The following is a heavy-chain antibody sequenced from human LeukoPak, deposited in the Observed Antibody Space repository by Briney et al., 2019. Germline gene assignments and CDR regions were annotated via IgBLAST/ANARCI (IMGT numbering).Heavy chain of an antibody. D-gene: IGHD4-23*01. CDR3: ARHYGQYGGGSYLNY. J-gene: IGHJ4*02. CDR2: IYYSGST. CDR1: GGSISSSSYY. Sequence: SETLSLTCTVSGGSISSSSYYWGWIRQPPGKGLEWIGSIYYSGSTYYNPSLKSRVTISVDTSKNQFSLKLSSVTATDTAVYYCARHYGQYGGGSYLNYWGQGTLVTVSS. V-gene: IGHV4-39*01.